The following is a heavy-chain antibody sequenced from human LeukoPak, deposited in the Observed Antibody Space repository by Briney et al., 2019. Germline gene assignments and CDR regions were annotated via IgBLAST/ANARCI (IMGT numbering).Heavy chain of an antibody. CDR1: GYSISSGYY. CDR2: IYHSGIT. D-gene: IGHD6-13*01. CDR3: ARAAFHYYYYMDV. J-gene: IGHJ6*03. Sequence: SETLSLTCAVSGYSISSGYYWGWIRQSPGKGLEWIGSIYHSGITYYKPSLKSRVSISVDTSKNQFSLNLSSVTAADTAVYYCARAAFHYYYYMDVWGKGTTVTVSS. V-gene: IGHV4-38-2*01.